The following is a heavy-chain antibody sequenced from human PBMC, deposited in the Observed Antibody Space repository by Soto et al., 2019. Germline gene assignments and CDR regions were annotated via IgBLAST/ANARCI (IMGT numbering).Heavy chain of an antibody. CDR1: GFTFSSYA. J-gene: IGHJ4*02. CDR3: ATSGSYRPLDY. D-gene: IGHD1-26*01. Sequence: GGSLRLSCAASGFTFSSYAMDWVRQAPGKGLEWVGRIRKKDNSYSTEYAASVKGRFTISRDDSKNSLYLQMNSLQIEDTAVYYCATSGSYRPLDYWGQGTQVTVSS. V-gene: IGHV3-72*01. CDR2: IRKKDNSYST.